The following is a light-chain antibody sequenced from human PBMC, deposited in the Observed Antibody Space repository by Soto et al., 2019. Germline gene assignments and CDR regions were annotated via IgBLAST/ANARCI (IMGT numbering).Light chain of an antibody. CDR2: GAE. J-gene: IGKJ1*01. CDR3: QQYTNRPPWT. V-gene: IGKV3-15*01. CDR1: QSVSID. Sequence: EIVMTQSPGTLSVSPGERATLSCRASQSVSIDLAWYQQKPGQAPRLLIYGAETRAAGTPARFSGSGSGTEFTLTISSLQSEDFAVYYCQQYTNRPPWTFGQGTKVEIK.